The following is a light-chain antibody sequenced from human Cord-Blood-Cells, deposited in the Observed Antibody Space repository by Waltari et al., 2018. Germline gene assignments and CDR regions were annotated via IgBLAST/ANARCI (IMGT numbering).Light chain of an antibody. CDR2: LGS. Sequence: DIVMTQSPLSLPVTPGEPASIPCRSSQSLLHSNGYNYFDWYQQKPGQSPQLLIYLGSSRASGVPDRFSGSGSGTDFTLKISRVEAEDVGVYYCMQALQTPYTFGQGTKLEIK. V-gene: IGKV2-28*01. CDR1: QSLLHSNGYNY. J-gene: IGKJ2*01. CDR3: MQALQTPYT.